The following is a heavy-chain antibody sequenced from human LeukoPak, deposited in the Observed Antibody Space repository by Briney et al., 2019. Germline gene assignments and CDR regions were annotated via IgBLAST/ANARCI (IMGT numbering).Heavy chain of an antibody. J-gene: IGHJ4*02. D-gene: IGHD6-13*01. Sequence: ASVKVSCQASGYTFTSYDINWVRQATGQGLEWMGWMNPNSDNTGYAQKFQGRVTMTRNTSISTVYMELSSLRSEDTAVYYCARDRGIAAAETFDYWGQGTLVTVSS. CDR3: ARDRGIAAAETFDY. CDR1: GYTFTSYD. CDR2: MNPNSDNT. V-gene: IGHV1-8*01.